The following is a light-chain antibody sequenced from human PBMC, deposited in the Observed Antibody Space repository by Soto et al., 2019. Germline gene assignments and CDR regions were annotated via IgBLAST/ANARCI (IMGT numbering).Light chain of an antibody. CDR2: DVS. V-gene: IGLV2-14*03. CDR3: SSYTGSSTLV. J-gene: IGLJ2*01. Sequence: QSALTQPASVSGSPGQSITISCTGTSSDVGGYNYVSWYQQHPGKAPKLMIYDVSNRPSGVSNRFSGSKSGNTASLTISGLQAEDEADYYCSSYTGSSTLVFGGGTKLNVL. CDR1: SSDVGGYNY.